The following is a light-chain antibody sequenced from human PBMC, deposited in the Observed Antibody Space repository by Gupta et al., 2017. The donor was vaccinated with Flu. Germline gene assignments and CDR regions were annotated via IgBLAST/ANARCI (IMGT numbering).Light chain of an antibody. CDR3: QQYALSPKT. Sequence: GTLSLSPGERVTLSCRASQSLSSTYVAWYQQKPGQSPKLLIFGASNRATGTPDRFSGGGSGTDFTLTISRLEPEDFAVYYCQQYALSPKTFGQGTKVEV. CDR1: QSLSSTY. J-gene: IGKJ1*01. CDR2: GAS. V-gene: IGKV3-20*01.